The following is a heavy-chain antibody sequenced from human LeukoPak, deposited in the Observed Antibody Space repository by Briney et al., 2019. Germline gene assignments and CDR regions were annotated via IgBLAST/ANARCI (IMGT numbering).Heavy chain of an antibody. Sequence: PSETLSLTCTVSGYSISSGYYWCWIRQPPGKGLEWIGSIYHSGSTYYNPSLKRRGTISEETSKNNFSMKLSSVTAEDTAVYYCARDLGIAAAEDYYYYYMDVWGKGTTVTISS. V-gene: IGHV4-38-2*02. CDR3: ARDLGIAAAEDYYYYYMDV. D-gene: IGHD6-13*01. CDR1: GYSISSGYY. CDR2: IYHSGST. J-gene: IGHJ6*03.